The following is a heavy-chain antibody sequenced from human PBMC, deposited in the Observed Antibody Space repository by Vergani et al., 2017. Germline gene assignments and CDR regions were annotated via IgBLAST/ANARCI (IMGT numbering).Heavy chain of an antibody. Sequence: QVQLVQSGAEVKKPGSSVKVSCKASGGTFSSYAISWVRHAPGQGLEWMGGIIPIFGTANYAQKFQGRVTITADESTSTAYMELSSLRSEDTAVYYCARSSSGGQLGHNYYYYYYMDVWGKGTTVTVSS. D-gene: IGHD6-6*01. J-gene: IGHJ6*03. CDR3: ARSSSGGQLGHNYYYYYYMDV. CDR2: IIPIFGTA. V-gene: IGHV1-69*01. CDR1: GGTFSSYA.